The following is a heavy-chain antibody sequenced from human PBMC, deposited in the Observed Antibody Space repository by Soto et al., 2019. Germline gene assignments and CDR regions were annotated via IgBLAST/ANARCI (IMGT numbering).Heavy chain of an antibody. CDR1: GFTFSSYS. Sequence: PGGSLRLSCAASGFTFSSYSMHWARQAPGKWLEWVAVIWYDGSNKYYADSVKGRFTISRVNSKNTLYLQMNSLRAEDTAVYYCARDRVRFGELKGMDAWGKGXTFPASS. CDR3: ARDRVRFGELKGMDA. D-gene: IGHD3-10*01. CDR2: IWYDGSNK. V-gene: IGHV3-33*01. J-gene: IGHJ6*04.